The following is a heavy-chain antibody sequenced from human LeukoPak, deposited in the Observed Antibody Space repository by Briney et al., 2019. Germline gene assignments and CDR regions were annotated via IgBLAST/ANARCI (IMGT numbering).Heavy chain of an antibody. CDR2: IKPSGGST. D-gene: IGHD1-26*01. Sequence: ASVTVSCKASGYTFTSYFMHWVRQAPGQGLEWMGIIKPSGGSTGYAQKFQGRVTVTRDTSTSTVYMELSSLRLEDTAVYYCAKESRASSGSSISFDYWGQGTLVTVSS. CDR1: GYTFTSYF. J-gene: IGHJ4*02. V-gene: IGHV1-46*01. CDR3: AKESRASSGSSISFDY.